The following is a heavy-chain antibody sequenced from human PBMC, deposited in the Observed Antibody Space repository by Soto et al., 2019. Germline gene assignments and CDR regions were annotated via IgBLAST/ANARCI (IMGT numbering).Heavy chain of an antibody. Sequence: QVQLVQSGAEVKKPGSSVKVSCKASGGTFSNYAISWVRQAPGQGLEWMGGIIPLYGTANYGQKFQGRVTITADKSTSTAYMELSSLRSEDTAVYYCVRGWSVGDYGLPNDNWGQGTLVTVSS. D-gene: IGHD4-17*01. CDR2: IIPLYGTA. V-gene: IGHV1-69*06. J-gene: IGHJ4*02. CDR3: VRGWSVGDYGLPNDN. CDR1: GGTFSNYA.